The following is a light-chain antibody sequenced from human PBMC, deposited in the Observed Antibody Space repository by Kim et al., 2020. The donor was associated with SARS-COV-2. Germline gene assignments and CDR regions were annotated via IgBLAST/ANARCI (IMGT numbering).Light chain of an antibody. CDR2: STN. CDR3: LLYYGGAWV. CDR1: TGEVTSNYY. V-gene: IGLV7-43*01. J-gene: IGLJ3*02. Sequence: PGWTVTLTCASSTGEVTSNYYPNWFQQKPGQAPRTLIYSTNRKHSWTPARFSGSLLGGKAALTLSGVQPEDEANYYCLLYYGGAWVFGGGTQLTVL.